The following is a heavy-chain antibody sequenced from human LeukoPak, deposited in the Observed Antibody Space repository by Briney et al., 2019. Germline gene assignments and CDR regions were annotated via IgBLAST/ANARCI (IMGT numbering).Heavy chain of an antibody. D-gene: IGHD6-13*01. J-gene: IGHJ4*02. CDR2: VCPGDSDS. CDR1: GYSFTTNW. V-gene: IGHV5-51*01. Sequence: GESLKISCKGSGYSFTTNWIGWVRQMPGKGLEWMGIVCPGDSDSRYSPSFQGQVTISADKSISTAYLQWSSLKASDTAMYYCASSRGSIWYFDYWGQGTLVTVSS. CDR3: ASSRGSIWYFDY.